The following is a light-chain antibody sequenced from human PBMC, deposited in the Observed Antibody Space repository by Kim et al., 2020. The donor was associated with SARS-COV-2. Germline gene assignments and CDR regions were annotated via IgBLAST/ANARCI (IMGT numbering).Light chain of an antibody. Sequence: GQSVPISGTGTSSGVSGYNYVSWYQQHPGKAPKLMIYEVSKRPSGVPDRFSCSKSGNKASLTVSGLQAEDEADYYCSSYAGSNNLVFGGGTQLTVL. J-gene: IGLJ3*02. CDR1: SSGVSGYNY. CDR2: EVS. V-gene: IGLV2-8*01. CDR3: SSYAGSNNLV.